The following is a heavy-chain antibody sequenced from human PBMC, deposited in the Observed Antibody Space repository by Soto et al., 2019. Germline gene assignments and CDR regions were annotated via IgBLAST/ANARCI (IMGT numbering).Heavy chain of an antibody. Sequence: SVKVSCKASGFTFTSSAVQWVRQARGQRLEWIGWIVVGSGNTNYAQKFQERVTITRDMSTSTAYMELSSLRSEDTAVYYCARVSVLLYFCWSIGPRRDGLAVWGQGTTVTVSS. CDR2: IVVGSGNT. V-gene: IGHV1-58*01. CDR3: ARVSVLLYFCWSIGPRRDGLAV. CDR1: GFTFTSSA. D-gene: IGHD3-9*01. J-gene: IGHJ6*02.